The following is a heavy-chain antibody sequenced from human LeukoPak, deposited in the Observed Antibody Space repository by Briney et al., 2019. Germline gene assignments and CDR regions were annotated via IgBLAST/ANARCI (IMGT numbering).Heavy chain of an antibody. CDR1: DGSINSHY. CDR2: IYYSGST. J-gene: IGHJ5*02. Sequence: SETLSLTCIVSDGSINSHYWSWIRQPPGKGLEWIGNIYYSGSTKYNPSLKSRVTISVDRSQNQFSLKMASVTAADTAVYYCARGTAMVTFGTWGQGTPVIVSS. D-gene: IGHD5-18*01. V-gene: IGHV4-59*11. CDR3: ARGTAMVTFGT.